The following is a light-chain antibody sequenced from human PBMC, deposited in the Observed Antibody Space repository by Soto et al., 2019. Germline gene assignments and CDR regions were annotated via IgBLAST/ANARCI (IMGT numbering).Light chain of an antibody. J-gene: IGKJ1*01. Sequence: DIQMTQSPSTLSASVGDRVTITCRASQSISSWLAWYQQKPGKAPKLLIYDASSLESGVPSRFSGSGSGTEFTLTISSLQPDDFATYYCQQYNSYRMFGQGTTVEIK. CDR3: QQYNSYRM. CDR1: QSISSW. CDR2: DAS. V-gene: IGKV1-5*01.